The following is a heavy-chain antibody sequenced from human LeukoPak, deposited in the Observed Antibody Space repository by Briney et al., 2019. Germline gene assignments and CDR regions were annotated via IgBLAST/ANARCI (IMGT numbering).Heavy chain of an antibody. D-gene: IGHD6-13*01. V-gene: IGHV1-18*01. Sequence: GASVKVSCKASGYTFTSYGISWVRQAPGQGLEWMGWISAYNGNTNYAQKLQGRVTMTTDTSTSTAYMEPRSLRSDDTAVYYCARETRIAAAGKGHWFDPWGQGTLVTVSS. CDR3: ARETRIAAAGKGHWFDP. CDR2: ISAYNGNT. J-gene: IGHJ5*02. CDR1: GYTFTSYG.